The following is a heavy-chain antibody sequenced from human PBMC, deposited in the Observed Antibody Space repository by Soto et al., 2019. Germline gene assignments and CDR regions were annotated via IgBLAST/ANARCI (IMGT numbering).Heavy chain of an antibody. V-gene: IGHV4-34*01. D-gene: IGHD2-15*01. CDR3: ARGDGHCSGGSCYPTTWFDP. Sequence: QVQLQQWGAGLLKPSETLSLTCAVYGGSFSGYYWSWIRQPPGKGLEWIGEINHSGSTNYNPSLKSRVTITVNPSKNQFSLKLSSVPAADTAVYYCARGDGHCSGGSCYPTTWFDPWGQGTLVTVSS. CDR2: INHSGST. CDR1: GGSFSGYY. J-gene: IGHJ5*02.